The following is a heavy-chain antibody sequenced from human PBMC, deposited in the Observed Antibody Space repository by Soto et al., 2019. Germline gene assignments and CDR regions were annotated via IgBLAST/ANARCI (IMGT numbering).Heavy chain of an antibody. D-gene: IGHD6-6*01. Sequence: PGGSLRLSCAASAGFPFSSYSMSWVRQAPGKGLEWVSAISGSGGSTYYADSVKGRFTISRDNSKNTLYLQMNSLRAEDTAVYYCAKDPAARPDYYYGMDVWGQGTTVTVSS. CDR3: AKDPAARPDYYYGMDV. CDR1: AGFPFSSYS. V-gene: IGHV3-23*01. J-gene: IGHJ6*02. CDR2: ISGSGGST.